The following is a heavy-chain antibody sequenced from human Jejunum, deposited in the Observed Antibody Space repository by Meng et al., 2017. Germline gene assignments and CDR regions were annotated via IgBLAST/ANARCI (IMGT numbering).Heavy chain of an antibody. CDR3: ARATAGNSEYFQN. J-gene: IGHJ1*01. CDR1: GGSMNSAGHY. CDR2: IHYSGGT. Sequence: QVQLQEPGPGLVKPSQTLSLTCTVSGGSMNSAGHYWSWIRQDPGKGLEWIGYIHYSGGTYYNPSLKSRVTISVDTSKNQFSLKLNSVSAADTAVYYCARATAGNSEYFQNWGQGTLVTVSS. V-gene: IGHV4-31*03. D-gene: IGHD4-23*01.